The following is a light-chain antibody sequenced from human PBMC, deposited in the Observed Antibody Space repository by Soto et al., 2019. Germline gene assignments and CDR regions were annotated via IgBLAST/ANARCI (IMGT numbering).Light chain of an antibody. V-gene: IGKV3-15*01. Sequence: EIVMTQSPATLSVSPGERATLSCRASQSVSSNLAWYQQKPGQAPRLLIYGASTRATGIPARFSGSGSGTEFTLTISSLQPDDFATYYCQQYNSYSPFTFGPGTKVDIK. CDR1: QSVSSN. CDR3: QQYNSYSPFT. J-gene: IGKJ3*01. CDR2: GAS.